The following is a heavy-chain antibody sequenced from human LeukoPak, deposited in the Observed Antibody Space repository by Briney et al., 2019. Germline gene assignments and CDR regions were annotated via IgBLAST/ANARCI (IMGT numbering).Heavy chain of an antibody. D-gene: IGHD1-26*01. CDR2: IYYIGST. V-gene: IGHV4-59*08. CDR1: GSSISSYY. J-gene: IGHJ4*02. Sequence: SETLSLTCTVSGSSISSYYWSWIRQAPGKGVEWIGNIYYIGSTNYNPSLKSRVTISADPSKNQLSLKLSSVTAADTAVYYCARHGGSYSYDYWGQGTLVTVSS. CDR3: ARHGGSYSYDY.